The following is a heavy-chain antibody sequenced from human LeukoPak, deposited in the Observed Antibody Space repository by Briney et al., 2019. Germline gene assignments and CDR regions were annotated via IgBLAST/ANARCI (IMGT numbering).Heavy chain of an antibody. CDR1: GFTFSSYG. Sequence: GGSLRLSCAASGFTFSSYGMPWVRQAPGKGLEWVAFIRYDGSNKYYADSVKGRFTISRDNSKNTLYLQMNSLRAEDTAVYYCAKNRPPGNAFDIWGQGTMVTVSS. CDR2: IRYDGSNK. CDR3: AKNRPPGNAFDI. J-gene: IGHJ3*02. V-gene: IGHV3-30*02.